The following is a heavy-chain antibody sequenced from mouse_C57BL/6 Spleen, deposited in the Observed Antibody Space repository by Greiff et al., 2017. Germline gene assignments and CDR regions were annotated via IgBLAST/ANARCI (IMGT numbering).Heavy chain of an antibody. CDR3: ASGLYDYSSSPWYFDV. Sequence: EVQLQQSGPELVKPGASVKISCKASGYTFTDYYMNWVKQSHGKSLEWIGDINPNNGGTSYNQKFKGKATLTVDKSSSTAYMELRSLTSEDSAVYYCASGLYDYSSSPWYFDVWGTGTTVTVAS. V-gene: IGHV1-26*01. D-gene: IGHD1-1*01. CDR2: INPNNGGT. J-gene: IGHJ1*03. CDR1: GYTFTDYY.